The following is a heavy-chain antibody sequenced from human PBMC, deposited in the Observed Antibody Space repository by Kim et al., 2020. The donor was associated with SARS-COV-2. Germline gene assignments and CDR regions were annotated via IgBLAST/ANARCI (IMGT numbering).Heavy chain of an antibody. CDR2: IYYSGST. J-gene: IGHJ6*02. D-gene: IGHD6-13*01. CDR1: GGSISSSSYY. Sequence: SETLSRTCTVSGGSISSSSYYWGWIRQPPGKGLEWIGSIYYSGSTYYNPSLKSRVTISVDTSKNQFSLKLSSVTATDTAVYYCATPSIAADDYYYGMDVWGQGTTGTVSS. V-gene: IGHV4-39*01. CDR3: ATPSIAADDYYYGMDV.